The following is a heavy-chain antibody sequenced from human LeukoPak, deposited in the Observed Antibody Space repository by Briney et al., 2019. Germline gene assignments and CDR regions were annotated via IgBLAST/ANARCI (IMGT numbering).Heavy chain of an antibody. CDR2: IYSGGST. D-gene: IGHD3-22*01. V-gene: IGHV3-53*01. Sequence: GGSLRLSCAASGFTFSSNYMSWVRQAPGKGLEWVSVIYSGGSTYYADSVKGRFTISRDNSKNTLYLQMNSLRAEDTAVYYCARDVPHTYYYDSSGYYAPDVRGKGTTVTVSS. CDR3: ARDVPHTYYYDSSGYYAPDV. CDR1: GFTFSSNY. J-gene: IGHJ6*04.